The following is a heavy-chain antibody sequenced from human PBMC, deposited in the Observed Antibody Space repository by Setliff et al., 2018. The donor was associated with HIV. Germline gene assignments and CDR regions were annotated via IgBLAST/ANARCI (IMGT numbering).Heavy chain of an antibody. D-gene: IGHD2-2*02. Sequence: KPSETLSLTCVVSGFSIKNDNWWNWVRQTPGKGLEWIGQIFHDGTVTYKPSLESRATILMDILKNRISLNVTSVTAADTATYYCAKTNIPMPRSGTRLESWGPGRLVTVSS. J-gene: IGHJ4*02. CDR1: GFSIKNDNW. CDR2: IFHDGTV. CDR3: AKTNIPMPRSGTRLES. V-gene: IGHV4-4*02.